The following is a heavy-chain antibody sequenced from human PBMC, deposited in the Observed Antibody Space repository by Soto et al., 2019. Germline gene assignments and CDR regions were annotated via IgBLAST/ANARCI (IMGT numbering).Heavy chain of an antibody. CDR3: ARVRDRDAFDI. J-gene: IGHJ3*02. CDR1: GFTFSSYS. D-gene: IGHD2-15*01. Sequence: EVQLVESGGGLVQPGGSLRLSCAASGFTFSSYSMNWVRQAPGKGLEWVSYISSSSSTIYYADSVKARFTNSRDNAKNSLYLQMNSLRAEDTAVYYCARVRDRDAFDIWGQGTMVTVSS. V-gene: IGHV3-48*01. CDR2: ISSSSSTI.